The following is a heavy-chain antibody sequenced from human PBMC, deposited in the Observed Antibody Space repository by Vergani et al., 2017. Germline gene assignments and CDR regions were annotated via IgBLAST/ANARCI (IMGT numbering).Heavy chain of an antibody. Sequence: EVQLVQSGAEVKKPGEPLKISCKGSGYSFTSCWIGWLRQMPGKGLEWVGIIYPGDSDNRYSPPFQGQVSISTDKSISTAYMQWSSLKASDTTMDYCATLIPAAPHAFEIWGQGGMATVS. CDR1: GYSFTSCW. V-gene: IGHV5-51*01. CDR2: IYPGDSDN. J-gene: IGHJ3*02. CDR3: ATLIPAAPHAFEI. D-gene: IGHD6-13*01.